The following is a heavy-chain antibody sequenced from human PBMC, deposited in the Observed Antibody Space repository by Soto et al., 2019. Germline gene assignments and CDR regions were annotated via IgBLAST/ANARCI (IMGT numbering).Heavy chain of an antibody. V-gene: IGHV3-23*01. D-gene: IGHD3-10*01. Sequence: GGSLRLSCAASGFTFSSYAMSWVRQAPGKGLEWVSAISGSGGSTYYADSVKGRFTISRDNSKNTLYLQMNSLRAEDTAVYYCAKPMGRVRGVIIEAFDIWGQGTMVTVSS. CDR2: ISGSGGST. J-gene: IGHJ3*02. CDR3: AKPMGRVRGVIIEAFDI. CDR1: GFTFSSYA.